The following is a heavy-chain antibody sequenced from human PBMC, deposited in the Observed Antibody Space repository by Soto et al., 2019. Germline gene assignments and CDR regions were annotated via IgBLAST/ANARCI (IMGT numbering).Heavy chain of an antibody. CDR1: GFTFSSYS. CDR3: ARVGSGYDY. V-gene: IGHV3-64*01. Sequence: EVQLVESGGGLVQPGGSLRLSCAASGFTFSSYSMHWVRQAPGKGLEYVSAIDSNGGNTYYANSVKGRFTISRDNSKNTLYLHMGSLRVEDMAVYYCARVGSGYDYWGQGTLVTASS. D-gene: IGHD5-12*01. CDR2: IDSNGGNT. J-gene: IGHJ4*02.